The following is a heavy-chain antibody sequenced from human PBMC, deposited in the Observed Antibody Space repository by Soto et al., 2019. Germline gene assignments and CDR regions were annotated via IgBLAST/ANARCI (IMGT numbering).Heavy chain of an antibody. Sequence: GGSLRLSCAASGFTFSSYWMSWVRQAPGKGLEWVANIKQDGSEKYYVDSVKGRFTISRDNAKNSLYLQMNSLRAEDTAVYYCASESPDCSSTSCPTYYYYMDVWGKGTTVTVSS. CDR2: IKQDGSEK. CDR3: ASESPDCSSTSCPTYYYYMDV. D-gene: IGHD2-2*01. V-gene: IGHV3-7*01. J-gene: IGHJ6*03. CDR1: GFTFSSYW.